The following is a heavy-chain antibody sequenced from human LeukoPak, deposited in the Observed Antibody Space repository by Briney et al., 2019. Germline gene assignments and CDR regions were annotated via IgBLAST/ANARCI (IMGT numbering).Heavy chain of an antibody. CDR2: ISDTSGRL. CDR3: AKGPSGSSHHFFDY. D-gene: IGHD6-19*01. Sequence: PGGSLRLSCAASGFTFSNYAMTWVRQAPGKGLEWVATISDTSGRLTHADPVLGRFTISRDNSKNTLFLQMESLRAEDSALYYCAKGPSGSSHHFFDYWGQGTLVTVSS. J-gene: IGHJ4*02. V-gene: IGHV3-23*01. CDR1: GFTFSNYA.